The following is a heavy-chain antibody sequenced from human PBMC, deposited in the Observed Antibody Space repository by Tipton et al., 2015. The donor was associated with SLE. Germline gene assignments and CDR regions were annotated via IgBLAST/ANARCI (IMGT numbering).Heavy chain of an antibody. CDR1: GFTFSSYW. Sequence: GSLRLSCEASGFTFSSYWMSWVRQAPGTGLEWVANINQDGSEKYYVDSVKGRFTISRDNAENSLYLLINGLRAEDTAVYYCTKVGGSTYGNGNYYFYYYSMDVWGSGTTVTVSS. J-gene: IGHJ6*03. V-gene: IGHV3-7*01. D-gene: IGHD3-10*01. CDR2: INQDGSEK. CDR3: TKVGGSTYGNGNYYFYYYSMDV.